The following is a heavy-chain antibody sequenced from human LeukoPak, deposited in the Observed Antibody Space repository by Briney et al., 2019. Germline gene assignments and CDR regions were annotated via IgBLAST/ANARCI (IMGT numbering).Heavy chain of an antibody. CDR3: ASVGYDILTGYPSWFDP. CDR1: GFTFSSYA. CDR2: ISYDGSNK. J-gene: IGHJ5*02. V-gene: IGHV3-30*04. Sequence: RPGGSLRLSCAASGFTFSSYAMHWVRQATGKGLEWVAVISYDGSNKYYADSVKGRFTISRDNSKNTLYLQMNSLRAEDTAVYYCASVGYDILTGYPSWFDPWGQGTLVTVSS. D-gene: IGHD3-9*01.